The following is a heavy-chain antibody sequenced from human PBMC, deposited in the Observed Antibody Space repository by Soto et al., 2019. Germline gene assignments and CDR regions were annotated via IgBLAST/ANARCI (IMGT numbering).Heavy chain of an antibody. Sequence: EVQLVESGGGLVQPGRSLRLSCAASGITFDEYAMHWVRQVPGKGLEWVSGISWNSATIGYADSVKGRFIMSRDNAKNFLYLQMNSLRAEDTALYYCVKDIGQWLVEGTVDVWGKGTTVTVSS. V-gene: IGHV3-9*01. J-gene: IGHJ6*04. CDR3: VKDIGQWLVEGTVDV. CDR2: ISWNSATI. D-gene: IGHD6-19*01. CDR1: GITFDEYA.